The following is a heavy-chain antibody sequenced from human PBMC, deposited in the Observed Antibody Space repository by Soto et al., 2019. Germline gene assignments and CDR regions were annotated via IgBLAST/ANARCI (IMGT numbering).Heavy chain of an antibody. CDR1: GITFSSYS. D-gene: IGHD7-27*01. Sequence: EVKLVESGGGLVQPGGPLRLSCAASGITFSSYSMNWFRQAPGKGLEWVSYISSSSSNIHYADSVKGRFTNSRDNAKNSLYLQMNSLRDEDTAVYYCARGVWGTYAFDIWGQGTMVTVSS. J-gene: IGHJ3*02. CDR3: ARGVWGTYAFDI. V-gene: IGHV3-48*02. CDR2: ISSSSSNI.